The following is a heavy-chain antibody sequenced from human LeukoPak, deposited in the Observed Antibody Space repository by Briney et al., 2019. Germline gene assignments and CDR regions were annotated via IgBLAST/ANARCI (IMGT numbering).Heavy chain of an antibody. D-gene: IGHD2-2*01. J-gene: IGHJ3*02. CDR3: ARGLGYCSSTSCRSDAFDI. CDR1: GFTFSSYA. V-gene: IGHV3-64*02. CDR2: ISSNGGST. Sequence: GGSLRLSCAASGFTFSSYAMHWVRQAPGKGLEYVSAISSNGGSTYYADSVKGRFTISRDNSKNTLYLQMGGLRAEDMAVYYCARGLGYCSSTSCRSDAFDIWGQGTMVTVSS.